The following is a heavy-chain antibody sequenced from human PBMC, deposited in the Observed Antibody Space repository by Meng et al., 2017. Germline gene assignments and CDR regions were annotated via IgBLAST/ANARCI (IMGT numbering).Heavy chain of an antibody. V-gene: IGHV5-51*01. D-gene: IGHD1-1*01. CDR1: GYSFTSYW. Sequence: GGSLRLSCKGSGYSFTSYWIGWVRQMPGKGLEWMGIIYPGDSDTRYSPSFQGQVTISADKSINTAYLQWSSLKASDTAIYYCARKGKNTYNIYYFDYWGQGALVTVSS. J-gene: IGHJ4*02. CDR2: IYPGDSDT. CDR3: ARKGKNTYNIYYFDY.